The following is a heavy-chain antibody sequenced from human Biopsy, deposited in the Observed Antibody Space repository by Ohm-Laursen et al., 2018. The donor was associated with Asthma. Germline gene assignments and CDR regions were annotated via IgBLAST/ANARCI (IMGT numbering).Heavy chain of an antibody. V-gene: IGHV1-18*01. Sequence: SVKVSCKASGYTFTSTVYGISWVRQAPGQGLERMGWIRPHTGDTNYAQMLRGRVTMTTDTSTSTAYMELRGLRSDDTAVYYCARDPGGFDPWGQGTLVTVSS. D-gene: IGHD3-10*01. CDR2: IRPHTGDT. J-gene: IGHJ5*02. CDR3: ARDPGGFDP. CDR1: GYTFTSTVYG.